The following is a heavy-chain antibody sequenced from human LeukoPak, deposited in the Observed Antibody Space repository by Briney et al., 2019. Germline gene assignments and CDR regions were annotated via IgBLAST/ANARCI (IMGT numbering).Heavy chain of an antibody. D-gene: IGHD6-13*01. Sequence: SETLSLTCTVSGXSISSYYWSWIRQPPGKGLEWIGYIYYSGSTNYNPSLKSRVTISVDTSKNQFSLKLSSVTAADTAVYYCARVDSSSWYGYYFDYWGQGTLVTVSS. CDR2: IYYSGST. CDR3: ARVDSSSWYGYYFDY. CDR1: GXSISSYY. V-gene: IGHV4-59*01. J-gene: IGHJ4*02.